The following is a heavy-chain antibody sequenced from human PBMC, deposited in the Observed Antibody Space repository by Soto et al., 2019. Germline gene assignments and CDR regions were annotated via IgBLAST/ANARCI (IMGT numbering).Heavy chain of an antibody. J-gene: IGHJ6*02. V-gene: IGHV4-39*01. Sequence: QLQLQESGPGLVKPSETLSLTCTVSGGSISSSSYYWGWIRQPPGKGLEWIGSIYYSGSTYYNPSLKSRVTISVDTSKNQFSLKLSSVTAADTAVYYCARRMENDYGAHYYGMDVWGQGTTVTVSS. CDR3: ARRMENDYGAHYYGMDV. D-gene: IGHD4-17*01. CDR2: IYYSGST. CDR1: GGSISSSSYY.